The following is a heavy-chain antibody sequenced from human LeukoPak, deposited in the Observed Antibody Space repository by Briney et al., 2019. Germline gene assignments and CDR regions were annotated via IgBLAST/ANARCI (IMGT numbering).Heavy chain of an antibody. J-gene: IGHJ4*02. CDR1: GFTFSSYG. Sequence: PGRSLRLSCAASGFTFSSYGMHWVRQAPGKGLEWVAVISYDGSNKYYADSVKGRFTTSRDNAKNTLYLQMTSLRADDTAVYYCARDAGTSTPLDYWGQGALVTVSS. D-gene: IGHD2-2*01. CDR2: ISYDGSNK. CDR3: ARDAGTSTPLDY. V-gene: IGHV3-30*03.